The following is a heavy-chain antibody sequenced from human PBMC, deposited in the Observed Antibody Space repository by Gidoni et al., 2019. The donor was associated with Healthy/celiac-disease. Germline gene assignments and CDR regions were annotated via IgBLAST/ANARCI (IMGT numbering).Heavy chain of an antibody. J-gene: IGHJ4*02. CDR1: GFSFSSYG. CDR2: IWYDGSNK. V-gene: IGHV3-33*01. Sequence: QVQLVEAGGGVVQHGRSRRLYWAGSGFSFSSYGMHWVRQAPGKGLEWVAVIWYDGSNKYYADSVKGRFTISRDNSKNTLYLQMNSLRAEDTAVYYCARAWEGAFDYWGQGTLVTVSS. CDR3: ARAWEGAFDY. D-gene: IGHD1-26*01.